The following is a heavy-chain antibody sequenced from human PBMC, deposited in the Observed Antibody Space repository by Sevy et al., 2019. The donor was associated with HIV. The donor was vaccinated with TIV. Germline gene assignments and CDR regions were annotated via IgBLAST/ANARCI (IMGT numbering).Heavy chain of an antibody. Sequence: ASVKVSCKASGYMFTIYDIIWVRQATGQGLEWRGWVNPSSSNTGYAQKFQGRVTISMSTSTDTAYMEMSSLRSDDTAVYYCARAAAGSYDAFDIWGQGTLVTVSS. J-gene: IGHJ3*02. D-gene: IGHD6-13*01. CDR3: ARAAAGSYDAFDI. CDR2: VNPSSSNT. V-gene: IGHV1-8*03. CDR1: GYMFTIYD.